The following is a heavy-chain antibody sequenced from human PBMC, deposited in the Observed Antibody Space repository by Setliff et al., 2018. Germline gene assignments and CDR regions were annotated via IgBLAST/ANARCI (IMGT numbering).Heavy chain of an antibody. V-gene: IGHV5-51*01. CDR3: ARQAIFGSDAFDI. D-gene: IGHD3-3*01. CDR1: GYSFTSYW. Sequence: GESLKISCKGPGYSFTSYWIGWVRQMPGKGLEWMGIIYPGDSDTRYSPSFQGQVTISADKSSSTAYLQWSSLKASDTAMYYCARQAIFGSDAFDIWGQGTMVTVSS. CDR2: IYPGDSDT. J-gene: IGHJ3*02.